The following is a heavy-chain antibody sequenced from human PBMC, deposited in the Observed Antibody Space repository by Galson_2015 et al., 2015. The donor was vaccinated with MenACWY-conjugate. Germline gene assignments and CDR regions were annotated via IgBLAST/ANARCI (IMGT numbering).Heavy chain of an antibody. J-gene: IGHJ3*02. D-gene: IGHD6-19*01. Sequence: SLRLSCAGSGFTFDDHGMYWVRQAPGKGLEWVSSINWNGDRTGYADSVKGRFTISRDNAKNSLYLQMNNLRAEDTAFYHCARGVEQWLVRPSTQFDIWGQGTLRTVSS. CDR3: ARGVEQWLVRPSTQFDI. V-gene: IGHV3-20*01. CDR1: GFTFDDHG. CDR2: INWNGDRT.